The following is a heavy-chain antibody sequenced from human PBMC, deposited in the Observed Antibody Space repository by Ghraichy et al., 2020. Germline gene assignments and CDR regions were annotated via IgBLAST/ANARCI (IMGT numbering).Heavy chain of an antibody. CDR3: AKDLGDSSGWFFDY. Sequence: WGSLRLSCAASGFTFSSYVMHWVRQAPGRGLEWVAVIAHDGSKKYYGDSVKGRFTISRDNSKNTLYLQMISLRAEDTAVYYCAKDLGDSSGWFFDYWGQGTLVTVSS. D-gene: IGHD6-19*01. CDR2: IAHDGSKK. V-gene: IGHV3-30*18. CDR1: GFTFSSYV. J-gene: IGHJ4*02.